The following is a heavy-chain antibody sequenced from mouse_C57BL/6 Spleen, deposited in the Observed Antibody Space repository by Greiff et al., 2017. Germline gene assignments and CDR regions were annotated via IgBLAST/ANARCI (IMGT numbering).Heavy chain of an antibody. D-gene: IGHD2-3*01. Sequence: VPLQHSGPELVKPGASVKISCTASGYKFTDYYLNWVKQSHGKSLAWIGDINPNNGGTSYTQKFKGKATLTAAKSSSTAYMELSSLTSAASAVYSCAREGDGLGGFAYWGQGTLVTVSA. CDR1: GYKFTDYY. CDR2: INPNNGGT. J-gene: IGHJ3*01. V-gene: IGHV1-26*01. CDR3: AREGDGLGGFAY.